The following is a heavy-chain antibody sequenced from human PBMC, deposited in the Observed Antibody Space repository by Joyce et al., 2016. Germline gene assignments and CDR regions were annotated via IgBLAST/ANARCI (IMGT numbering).Heavy chain of an antibody. CDR3: ARDGGSNAFDK. D-gene: IGHD2-15*01. CDR2: INQGGSEK. CDR1: GFTFGNYW. V-gene: IGHV3-7*03. Sequence: EVQMVESGGGLVQPGGSLRLSCAASGFTFGNYWVTWVRQAQGKGLEWVADINQGGSEKHFVDSVKGRFTISRDNAKNSLYLEMNSLTIEDTAMYYCARDGGSNAFDKWGQGTLVTVSS. J-gene: IGHJ4*02.